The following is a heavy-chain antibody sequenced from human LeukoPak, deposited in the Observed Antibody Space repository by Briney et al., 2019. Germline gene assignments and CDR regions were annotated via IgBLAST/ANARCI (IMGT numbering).Heavy chain of an antibody. D-gene: IGHD2-2*01. CDR2: ISGSGGST. Sequence: PGGSLRLSCAASGFTFSSYAMIWVRQAPGKGLEWVSAISGSGGSTYYADSVKGRFTISRDNSKNTLYLQMNSLRAEDTAVYYCAKSESPYCSSTSCYLYFGYWGQGTLVTVSS. CDR1: GFTFSSYA. J-gene: IGHJ4*02. CDR3: AKSESPYCSSTSCYLYFGY. V-gene: IGHV3-23*01.